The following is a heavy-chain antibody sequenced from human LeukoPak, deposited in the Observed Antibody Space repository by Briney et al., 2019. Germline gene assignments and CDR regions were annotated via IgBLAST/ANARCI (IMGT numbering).Heavy chain of an antibody. J-gene: IGHJ6*03. V-gene: IGHV4-34*01. CDR2: INHSGSN. Sequence: SETLSLTCAVYGGSFSGYYWSWIRQPPGKGLEWMGEINHSGSNNYNPSIKSRVTISVDTSKNQFSLKLSSVTAADTAVYYCARGNRGYNWNDVPIRYYYYYYMDVWGKGTTVTVSS. CDR1: GGSFSGYY. D-gene: IGHD1-1*01. CDR3: ARGNRGYNWNDVPIRYYYYYYMDV.